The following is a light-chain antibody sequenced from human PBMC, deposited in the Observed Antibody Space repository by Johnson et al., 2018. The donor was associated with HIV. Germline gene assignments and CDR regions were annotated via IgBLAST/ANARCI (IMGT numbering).Light chain of an antibody. V-gene: IGLV1-51*01. J-gene: IGLJ1*01. Sequence: QSVLTQPPSVSAAPGQKVTISCSGSSSNIGNNYVSWYQQLPGRAPKLLIYDNNKRPSGIPDRFSGSKSGTSATLAITGLQTGDEADYYCGTWDSSLGAYVFGTGTKVTV. CDR3: GTWDSSLGAYV. CDR1: SSNIGNNY. CDR2: DNN.